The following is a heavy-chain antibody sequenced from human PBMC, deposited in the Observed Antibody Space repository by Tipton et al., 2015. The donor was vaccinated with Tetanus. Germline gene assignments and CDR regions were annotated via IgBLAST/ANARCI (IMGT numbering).Heavy chain of an antibody. J-gene: IGHJ4*02. CDR2: INHSGST. Sequence: TLSLTCTVSGGSFSLYYWNWVRQSPGKGLEWIGEINHSGSTNHNPSLKSRVTLSVDTSKNQFSLRLDSLTAADTAVYYCARAAGFLGLTHDFWGRGTLVSVSS. CDR1: GGSFSLYY. V-gene: IGHV4-34*01. CDR3: ARAAGFLGLTHDF. D-gene: IGHD2/OR15-2a*01.